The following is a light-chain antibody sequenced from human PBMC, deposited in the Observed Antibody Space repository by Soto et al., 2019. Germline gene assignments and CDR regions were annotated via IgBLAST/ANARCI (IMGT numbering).Light chain of an antibody. J-gene: IGKJ4*01. Sequence: EIVMTQSPATLSVSPGERATLSCRASQSVSSNLAWYQQKPGQAPRLLIYGASTRAAGVPARFSGSGSGTDFTLTSGSLQSEDFAVYYCQQYNNWPGFGGGTKVEIK. CDR2: GAS. CDR1: QSVSSN. V-gene: IGKV3-15*01. CDR3: QQYNNWPG.